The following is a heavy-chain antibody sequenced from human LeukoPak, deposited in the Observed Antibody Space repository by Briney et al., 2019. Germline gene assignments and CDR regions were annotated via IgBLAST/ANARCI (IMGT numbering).Heavy chain of an antibody. J-gene: IGHJ5*01. CDR1: GFTYSHYG. CDR3: AKDAQRGFDYSNSLES. CDR2: IWSDGTEK. V-gene: IGHV3-33*06. Sequence: GGSLRLSCAASGFTYSHYGVHWLRQVPGKGLEWVAVIWSDGTEKYYGDAVKGRFTISRDNSMKTLYLQMNSLRGDDTAVYYCAKDAQRGFDYSNSLESWGQGTLVTVSS. D-gene: IGHD4-11*01.